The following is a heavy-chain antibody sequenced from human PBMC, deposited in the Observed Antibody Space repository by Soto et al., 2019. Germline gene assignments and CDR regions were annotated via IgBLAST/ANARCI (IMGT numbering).Heavy chain of an antibody. CDR3: ARDLGGLYDYVWGSYRYSGYFDY. Sequence: GASVKVSCKASGYTFTSYAMHWVRQAPGQRLEWMGWINAGNGNTKYSQKFQGRVTITRDTSASTAYMELSSLRSEDTAVYYCARDLGGLYDYVWGSYRYSGYFDYWGQGTLVTVSS. CDR1: GYTFTSYA. V-gene: IGHV1-3*01. J-gene: IGHJ4*02. CDR2: INAGNGNT. D-gene: IGHD3-16*02.